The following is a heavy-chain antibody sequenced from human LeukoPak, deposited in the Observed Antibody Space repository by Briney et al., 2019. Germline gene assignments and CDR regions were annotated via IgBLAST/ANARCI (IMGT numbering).Heavy chain of an antibody. V-gene: IGHV4-59*01. D-gene: IGHD6-13*01. CDR3: ATGYSSTWYYFDY. CDR2: IYHSGST. J-gene: IGHJ4*02. CDR1: GDSISSYY. Sequence: SETLSLTCTVSGDSISSYYWSWIRQPSGKGLEWIGYIYHSGSTNYNPSLKSRVTISADTSKDQFSLKLASVTAADTAVYYCATGYSSTWYYFDYWGQGTLVTVSS.